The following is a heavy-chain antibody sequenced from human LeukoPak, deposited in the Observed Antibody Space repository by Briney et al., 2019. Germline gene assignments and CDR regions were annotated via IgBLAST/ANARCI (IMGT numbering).Heavy chain of an antibody. D-gene: IGHD5-12*01. V-gene: IGHV3-30-3*01. Sequence: GGSVCLVCGLYGFSFSSYATHWARQAPGKGREWLAVKSNDGSNTYYEDSVKGRITISKDNCKNTLYQPMNRLRTEDTATYYCARAHRWDIYYYYYRDVWGKGTTVTVS. CDR2: KSNDGSNT. CDR1: GFSFSSYA. CDR3: ARAHRWDIYYYYYRDV. J-gene: IGHJ6*03.